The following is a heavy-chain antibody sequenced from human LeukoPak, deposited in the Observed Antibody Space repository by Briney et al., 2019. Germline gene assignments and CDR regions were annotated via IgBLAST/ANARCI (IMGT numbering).Heavy chain of an antibody. V-gene: IGHV3-23*01. D-gene: IGHD3-3*01. J-gene: IGHJ5*02. CDR1: GFTFSSYA. CDR3: AKSDFWSGFNWFDP. Sequence: GGSVRLSCAASGFTFSSYAMGWVRQAPGKGLEWVSAISGSGGSTYYADSVKGRFTISRDNSKNTLYLQMNSLRAEDTAVYYCAKSDFWSGFNWFDPWGQGTLVTVSS. CDR2: ISGSGGST.